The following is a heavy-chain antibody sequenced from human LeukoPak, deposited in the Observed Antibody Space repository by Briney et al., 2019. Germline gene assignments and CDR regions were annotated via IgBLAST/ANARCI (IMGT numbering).Heavy chain of an antibody. V-gene: IGHV1-18*01. CDR3: ARILPLGIIRTAAAGFDY. J-gene: IGHJ4*02. CDR1: GYTFTSYG. Sequence: GASVKVSCKASGYTFTSYGISWVRQAPGQGLEWMGWISAYNGNTNYAQKLQGRVTMTTDTSTSTAYMELRSLRSDDTAVYYCARILPLGIIRTAAAGFDYWGQGTLVTVSS. D-gene: IGHD7-27*01. CDR2: ISAYNGNT.